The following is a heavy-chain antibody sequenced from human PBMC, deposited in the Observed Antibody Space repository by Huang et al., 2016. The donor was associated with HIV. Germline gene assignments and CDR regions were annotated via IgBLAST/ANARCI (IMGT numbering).Heavy chain of an antibody. J-gene: IGHJ1*01. Sequence: QVQLVESGGGVVQPGRSLRLSCAASGFIFSNYGRHWVRQAPGKGLEGVALITNDGSNKYYQDSVKGRFSISRDNSKNTLYLQMNSLRAEDTAVYYCALKGDSSGWEYFRHWGQGTLVTVSS. CDR1: GFIFSNYG. D-gene: IGHD6-19*01. CDR2: ITNDGSNK. CDR3: ALKGDSSGWEYFRH. V-gene: IGHV3-30*03.